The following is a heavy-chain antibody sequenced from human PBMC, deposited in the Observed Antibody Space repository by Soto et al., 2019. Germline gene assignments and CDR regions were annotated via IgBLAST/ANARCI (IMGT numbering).Heavy chain of an antibody. Sequence: QVQLVQSGAELKKPGASVKVSCKASGYTFPTYAIGWVRRPPGQGLEWMGWISAYNGNTNYAQNLQGRVTMTTDTSTSTAYMELRSLRSDDTAVYYCTRDGPPFDYWGQGTLVTVSS. J-gene: IGHJ4*02. CDR3: TRDGPPFDY. CDR1: GYTFPTYA. CDR2: ISAYNGNT. V-gene: IGHV1-18*01.